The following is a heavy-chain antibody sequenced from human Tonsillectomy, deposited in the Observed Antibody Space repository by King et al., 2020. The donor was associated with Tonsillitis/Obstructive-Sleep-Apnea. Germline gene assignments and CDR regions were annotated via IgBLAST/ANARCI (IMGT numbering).Heavy chain of an antibody. Sequence: VQLVESGGGLVQPGGSLRLSCAASGFTFSSYAMSWVRQAPGKGLEWVSAISGSGGSTYYADSVKGRFTISRDNSKNTLYLQMNSLRAEDTAVYYCANPIVVVPAAAYYMDVWGKGTTVTVSS. CDR3: ANPIVVVPAAAYYMDV. CDR2: ISGSGGST. D-gene: IGHD2-2*01. J-gene: IGHJ6*03. V-gene: IGHV3-23*04. CDR1: GFTFSSYA.